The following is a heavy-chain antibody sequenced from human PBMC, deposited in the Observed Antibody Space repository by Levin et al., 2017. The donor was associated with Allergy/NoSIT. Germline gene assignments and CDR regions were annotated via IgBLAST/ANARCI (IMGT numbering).Heavy chain of an antibody. D-gene: IGHD3-10*01. CDR3: ASISGGYNYHGMDV. CDR1: GDSISSYY. V-gene: IGHV4-59*12. Sequence: PSETLSLTCTVSGDSISSYYWSWIRQPPGRGLEWIGYIHYDGNTNYNPSLKSRVTMSVDTSKNQFSLKLSLVTAADTALFYCASISGGYNYHGMDVWGQGTSVTVSS. J-gene: IGHJ6*02. CDR2: IHYDGNT.